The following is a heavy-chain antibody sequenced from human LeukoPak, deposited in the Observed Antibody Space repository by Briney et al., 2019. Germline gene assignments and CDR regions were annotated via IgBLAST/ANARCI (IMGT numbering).Heavy chain of an antibody. CDR3: ARGLSPRTLYYYDSSGSPFGY. CDR2: ISAYNGNT. J-gene: IGHJ4*02. V-gene: IGHV1-18*01. Sequence: ASVKVSCKASGYTFTSYGISWVRQAPGQGLEWMGWISAYNGNTNYAQKLQGRVTMTTDTSTSTAYMELRSLRSDDTAVYYCARGLSPRTLYYYDSSGSPFGYWGQGTLVTVSS. CDR1: GYTFTSYG. D-gene: IGHD3-22*01.